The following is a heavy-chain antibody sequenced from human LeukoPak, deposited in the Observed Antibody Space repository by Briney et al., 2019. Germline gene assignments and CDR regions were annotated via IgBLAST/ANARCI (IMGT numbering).Heavy chain of an antibody. CDR2: INSDGSST. CDR3: VRGTDIYCSGGSCYDWFDP. D-gene: IGHD2-15*01. V-gene: IGHV3-74*01. Sequence: PGGSLRLSCAASRFTFSSYWIHWVRQAPGKGLVWVSRINSDGSSTSYADSVKGRFTISRDNAKNTLYLQMNSLRAEDTAVYYCVRGTDIYCSGGSCYDWFDPWGQGTLVTVSS. CDR1: RFTFSSYW. J-gene: IGHJ5*02.